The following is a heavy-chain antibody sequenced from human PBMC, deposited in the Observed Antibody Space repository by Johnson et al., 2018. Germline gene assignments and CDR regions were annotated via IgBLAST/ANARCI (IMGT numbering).Heavy chain of an antibody. D-gene: IGHD4-17*01. CDR3: ARAPFTVTRTYYYYGMDV. CDR1: GFTFSSYA. Sequence: EVQLVESGEGLVQPGGSLRLSCAASGFTFSSYAMHWVRQAPGKGLEYVSAISSNGGSTYYADSVKGRFTISRDNSKNTLYLQMNSLRSEDTAVFYCARAPFTVTRTYYYYGMDVWGQGTTVTVSS. J-gene: IGHJ6*02. V-gene: IGHV3-64*02. CDR2: ISSNGGST.